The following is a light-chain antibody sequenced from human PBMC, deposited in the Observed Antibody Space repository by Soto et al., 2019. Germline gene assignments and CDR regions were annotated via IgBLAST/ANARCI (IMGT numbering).Light chain of an antibody. CDR2: GAS. J-gene: IGKJ5*01. CDR3: QHYGSSLIT. CDR1: QSVSSN. V-gene: IGKV3-15*01. Sequence: EIVMTQSPATLSVSPGERATLSCRASQSVSSNLAWYQQKPGQAPRLLIYGASTRATGIPARFSGSESGTDFTLTISRLEPEDFAVYFCQHYGSSLITFGQGTRPEIK.